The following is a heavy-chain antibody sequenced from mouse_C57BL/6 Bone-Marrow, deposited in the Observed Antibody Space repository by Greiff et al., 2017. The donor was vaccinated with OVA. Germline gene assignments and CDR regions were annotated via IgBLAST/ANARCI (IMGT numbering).Heavy chain of an antibody. CDR3: TREGGTGAMYYFDY. Sequence: EVQLVESGEGLVKPGGSLKLSCAASGFTFSSYAMSWVRQTPEKRLEWVAYISSGGDYIYYADTVKGRFTISRDNTRNTLYLQMSSLKSEDTAMDYCTREGGTGAMYYFDYWGQGTTLTVSS. D-gene: IGHD3-3*01. V-gene: IGHV5-9-1*02. CDR2: ISSGGDYI. J-gene: IGHJ2*01. CDR1: GFTFSSYA.